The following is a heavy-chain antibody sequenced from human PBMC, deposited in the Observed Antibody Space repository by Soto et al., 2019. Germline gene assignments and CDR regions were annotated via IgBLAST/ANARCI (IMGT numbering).Heavy chain of an antibody. J-gene: IGHJ6*02. CDR3: ARLQXTMVRGVLYYYYYGMDV. D-gene: IGHD3-10*01. CDR1: GGSISSSSYY. V-gene: IGHV4-39*01. Sequence: TSVTLSLTCTVSGGSISSSSYYWGWIRQPPGKGLEWIGSIYYSGSTYYNPSLKSRVTISVDTSKNQFSLKLSSVTAADTAVYYCARLQXTMVRGVLYYYYYGMDVWGQGTTVTVSS. CDR2: IYYSGST.